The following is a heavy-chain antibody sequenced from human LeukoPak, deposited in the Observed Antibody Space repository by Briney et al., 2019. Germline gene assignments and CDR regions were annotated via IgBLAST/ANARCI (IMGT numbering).Heavy chain of an antibody. V-gene: IGHV3-21*04. J-gene: IGHJ4*02. Sequence: NSGGSLRLSCAASGFTFSSYSMNWVRQAPGKGLEWVSSISSSSSYIYYADSVKGRFTISRDNAKNSLYLQMNSLRAEDTALYHCAREYYDSSGYYYLDYWGQGTLVTVSS. CDR3: AREYYDSSGYYYLDY. CDR1: GFTFSSYS. D-gene: IGHD3-22*01. CDR2: ISSSSSYI.